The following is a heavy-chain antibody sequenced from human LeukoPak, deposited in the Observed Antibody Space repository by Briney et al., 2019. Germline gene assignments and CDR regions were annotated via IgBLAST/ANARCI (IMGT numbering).Heavy chain of an antibody. J-gene: IGHJ4*02. CDR3: AGDGGNYLDF. V-gene: IGHV6-1*01. D-gene: IGHD4-23*01. CDR2: TYYRSKWYN. CDR1: GDSVSSNSGA. Sequence: SQTLSLTCAISGDSVSSNSGAWNWIRQSPSRGLEWLGRTYYRSKWYNEYAVSVKSRITINPDTSKNQFSLQLYSVTPEDTAVYYCAGDGGNYLDFWGQGNLVTVSS.